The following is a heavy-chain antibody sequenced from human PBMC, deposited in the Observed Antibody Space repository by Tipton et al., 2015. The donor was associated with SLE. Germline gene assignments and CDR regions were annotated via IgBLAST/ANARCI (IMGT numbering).Heavy chain of an antibody. J-gene: IGHJ3*02. CDR1: GGSISSSSYY. CDR3: AREVAPPDGSSWYPGDAFDI. V-gene: IGHV4-61*01. CDR2: IYYSGST. Sequence: TLSLTCTVSGGSISSSSYYWGWIRQPPGKGLEWIGYIYYSGSTNYNPSLKSRVTISVDTSKNQFSLKLSSVTAADTAVYYCAREVAPPDGSSWYPGDAFDIWGKGTTVTVSS. D-gene: IGHD6-13*01.